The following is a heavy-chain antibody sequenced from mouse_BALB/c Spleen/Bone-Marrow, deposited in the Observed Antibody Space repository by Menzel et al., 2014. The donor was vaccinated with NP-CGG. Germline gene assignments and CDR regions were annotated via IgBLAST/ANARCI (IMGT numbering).Heavy chain of an antibody. CDR1: GFNIKDTY. CDR3: ARGYGSSYGTGYFDV. D-gene: IGHD1-1*01. CDR2: IDPANGNT. J-gene: IGHJ1*01. V-gene: IGHV14-3*02. Sequence: EVQLQQSGAELVKPGASVKLSCTASGFNIKDTYMHWVKQRPEQGLEWIGRIDPANGNTKYDPKFQGKATITADTSSNTAYLQRSSRTSEDTAVYYCARGYGSSYGTGYFDVWGAGTTVTVSS.